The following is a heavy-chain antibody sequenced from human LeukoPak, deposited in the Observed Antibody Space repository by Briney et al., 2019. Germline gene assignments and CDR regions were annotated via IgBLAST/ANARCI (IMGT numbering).Heavy chain of an antibody. CDR2: IYHSGSI. J-gene: IGHJ6*02. Sequence: PSQTLSLTCAVSGGSISSGGYSWSWIRQPPGKGLEWIGYIYHSGSIYYNPSLKSRVTISVDRSKNQFSLKLSSVTAADTAVYYCARGGDYGMDVWGQGTTVTVSS. CDR1: GGSISSGGYS. V-gene: IGHV4-30-2*01. CDR3: ARGGDYGMDV.